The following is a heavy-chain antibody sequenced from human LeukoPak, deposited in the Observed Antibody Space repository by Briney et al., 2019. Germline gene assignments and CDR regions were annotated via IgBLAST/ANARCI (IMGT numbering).Heavy chain of an antibody. V-gene: IGHV3-74*01. CDR3: AAFWSGYYDYFDY. J-gene: IGHJ4*02. CDR2: INSDGSST. D-gene: IGHD3-3*01. CDR1: GFTFSSYW. Sequence: PGGSLRLSCAASGFTFSSYWMHWVRQAPGKGLVWVSRINSDGSSTSYAGSVKGRFTISRDNAKNTLYLQMNSLRAEDTAVYYCAAFWSGYYDYFDYWGQGTLVTVSS.